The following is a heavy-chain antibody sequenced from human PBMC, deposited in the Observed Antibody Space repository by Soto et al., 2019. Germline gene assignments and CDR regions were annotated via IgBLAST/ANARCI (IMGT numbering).Heavy chain of an antibody. CDR2: ISAYNGNT. CDR1: GYTFTSYG. Sequence: GASVKVSCKASGYTFTSYGISWVRQAPGQGLEWMGWISAYNGNTNYAQKLQGRVTMTTDTSTSTAYMELRSLRSDDTAVYYCAREAITIFGVVAGFDYWGQGTLVTVSS. V-gene: IGHV1-18*01. D-gene: IGHD3-3*01. CDR3: AREAITIFGVVAGFDY. J-gene: IGHJ4*02.